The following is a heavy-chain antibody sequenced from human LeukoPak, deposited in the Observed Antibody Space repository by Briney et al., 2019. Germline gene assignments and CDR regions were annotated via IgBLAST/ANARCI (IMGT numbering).Heavy chain of an antibody. CDR2: IYHSGST. V-gene: IGHV4-30-2*01. Sequence: SETLSLTCAVSGGSISSGGYSWSWIRQPPGKGLEWIGYIYHSGSTYYNPSLKSRVTISVDRSKNQFSLKLSSVTAADTAVYCCARGGGRWPYDYFDYWGQGTLVTVSS. CDR1: GGSISSGGYS. D-gene: IGHD3-16*01. CDR3: ARGGGRWPYDYFDY. J-gene: IGHJ4*02.